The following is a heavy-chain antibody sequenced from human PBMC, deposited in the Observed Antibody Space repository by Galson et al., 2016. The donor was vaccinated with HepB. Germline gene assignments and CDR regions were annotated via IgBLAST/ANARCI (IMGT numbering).Heavy chain of an antibody. CDR2: IRSEAYGGTR. CDR1: GFMFGEYS. V-gene: IGHV3-49*04. CDR3: TRAPIDSNRGYYFDY. J-gene: IGHJ4*02. Sequence: SLRLSCAASGFMFGEYSMSWVRRAPGKGLEWIGFIRSEAYGGTREYAASVRGRFTISRDDSKSIAYLQMNSLKTDDTAVYYCTRAPIDSNRGYYFDYWGQGIMVTVSS. D-gene: IGHD5-12*01.